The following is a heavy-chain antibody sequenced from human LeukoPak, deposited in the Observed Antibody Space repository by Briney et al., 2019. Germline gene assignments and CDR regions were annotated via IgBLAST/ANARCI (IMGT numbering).Heavy chain of an antibody. V-gene: IGHV4-31*03. D-gene: IGHD3-3*01. J-gene: IGHJ4*02. CDR1: GGSISSGGYY. CDR2: IYYSGST. Sequence: SETLSLTCSVSGGSISSGGYYWSWIRQHPGEGLEWIGYIYYSGSTYYNPSLKSRVTISVDTPKNQFSLKLSSVTAADTAVYYCARAIFGVNKPFNYWGQGTLVTVSS. CDR3: ARAIFGVNKPFNY.